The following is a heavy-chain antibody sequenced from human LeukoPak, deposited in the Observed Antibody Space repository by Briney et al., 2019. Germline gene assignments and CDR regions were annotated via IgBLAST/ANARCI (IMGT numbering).Heavy chain of an antibody. CDR2: INSDGSST. CDR3: ACACTAIAPAGFDN. J-gene: IGHJ4*02. V-gene: IGHV3-74*01. CDR1: GYPLSIRK. D-gene: IGHD6-13*01. Sequence: GGSLRLSCTPSGYPLSIRKMHGVRQAPGKGLVWVSRINSDGSSTSYADSVKGRFTISRDNAKNTLYLQMNSLRAEDTAVYYYACACTAIAPAGFDNWGQGTMVTVPS.